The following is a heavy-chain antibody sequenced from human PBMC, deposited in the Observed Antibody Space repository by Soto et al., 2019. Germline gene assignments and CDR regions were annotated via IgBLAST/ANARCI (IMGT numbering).Heavy chain of an antibody. CDR2: ITPRFSTT. V-gene: IGHV1-69*01. CDR1: GDTFRNYA. CDR3: ARVEIVDTKMSIAWFYP. J-gene: IGHJ5*02. Sequence: QVLLVQSGAEVKKPGSSVKVSCKASGDTFRNYAITWVRQAPGQGLEWMGGITPRFSTTTYAEKFQGRVTITADESSNTSYMAMRSLRSEDTALYYCARVEIVDTKMSIAWFYPLGQGTLVTVSS. D-gene: IGHD5-18*01.